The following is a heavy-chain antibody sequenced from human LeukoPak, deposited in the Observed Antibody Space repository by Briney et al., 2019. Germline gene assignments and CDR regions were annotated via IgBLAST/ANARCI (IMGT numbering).Heavy chain of an antibody. CDR1: GFTFRSYA. CDR3: AKDYDSSGYYYGGTFDY. J-gene: IGHJ4*02. Sequence: GGSLRLCCAASGFTFRSYAMSRVRQAPGKGLESGSAISGSGSSTYYADSVKGRFTISRDNSKNTLYLQMNSLRAEDTAIYYCAKDYDSSGYYYGGTFDYWGQGTLVTVSS. V-gene: IGHV3-23*01. D-gene: IGHD3-22*01. CDR2: ISGSGSST.